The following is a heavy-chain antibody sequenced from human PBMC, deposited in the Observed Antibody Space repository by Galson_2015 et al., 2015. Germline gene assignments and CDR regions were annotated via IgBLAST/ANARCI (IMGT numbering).Heavy chain of an antibody. CDR3: VRGAGWLLDS. CDR1: GFTFSSHW. CDR2: IRGDGTEK. V-gene: IGHV3-7*01. D-gene: IGHD5-24*01. Sequence: SLRLSCAASGFTFSSHWMNWVRQAPGRGLEWVALIRGDGTEKHYVDSVKGRFTISRGNAKNSLYLQMKSLRAEDTAVYYCVRGAGWLLDSWGQGTLVAVSS. J-gene: IGHJ4*02.